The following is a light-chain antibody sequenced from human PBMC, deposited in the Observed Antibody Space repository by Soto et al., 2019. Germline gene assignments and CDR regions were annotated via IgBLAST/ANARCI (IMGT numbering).Light chain of an antibody. J-gene: IGKJ1*01. CDR2: AAS. CDR3: QQYGSSPWT. CDR1: QRVSGN. Sequence: IVLTQSPATLSVSPGERATLFCRASQRVSGNLAWHQQKPGQAPRLLIYAASRRATGIPDRFSGSGSGTDFTLTISRLEPEDFAVYYCQQYGSSPWTFGQGTKWIS. V-gene: IGKV3-20*01.